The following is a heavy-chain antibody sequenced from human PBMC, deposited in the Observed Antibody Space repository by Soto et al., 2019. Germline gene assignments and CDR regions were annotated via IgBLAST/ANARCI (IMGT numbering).Heavy chain of an antibody. V-gene: IGHV4-61*01. J-gene: IGHJ4*02. Sequence: LETLSLTXTVSGDSVSSASYFWSWIRQPPGKGLEWIGYVSYTGTKNQKPSLRSRITMSVDPSQNRFSLRLTSVTAADSAVYYCSRSGSADAQYYFDYWGPGTRVTVSS. CDR3: SRSGSADAQYYFDY. CDR1: GDSVSSASYF. D-gene: IGHD2-15*01. CDR2: VSYTGTK.